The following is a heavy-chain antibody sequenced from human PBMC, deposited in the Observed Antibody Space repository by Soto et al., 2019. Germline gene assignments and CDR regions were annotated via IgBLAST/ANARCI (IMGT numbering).Heavy chain of an antibody. Sequence: LRLSCVVSGLSLNNYAIAWVRHAPGKGLEFVSTIDVPDGAWYSDSVRGRLAISRDVSRNTVYLQMSSLRVEDTAIYFCSDWRAGGPVNLDHWGPGTRVTVS. CDR3: SDWRAGGPVNLDH. J-gene: IGHJ4*02. CDR1: GLSLNNYA. D-gene: IGHD2-15*01. CDR2: IDVPDGA. V-gene: IGHV3-23*01.